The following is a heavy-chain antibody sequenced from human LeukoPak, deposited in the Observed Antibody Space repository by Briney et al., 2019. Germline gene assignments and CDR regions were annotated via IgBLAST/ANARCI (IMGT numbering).Heavy chain of an antibody. J-gene: IGHJ6*03. Sequence: RSGGSLRLSCAASGFTFDDYAMHWVRQAPGKGLEWVSGISWNSGSIGYADSVKGRFTISRDNAKNSLYLQMNSLRAEDMPLYSCERKRTYYYDSSGYYMDVWGKGTTVTVSS. CDR2: ISWNSGSI. CDR1: GFTFDDYA. D-gene: IGHD3-22*01. V-gene: IGHV3-9*03. CDR3: ERKRTYYYDSSGYYMDV.